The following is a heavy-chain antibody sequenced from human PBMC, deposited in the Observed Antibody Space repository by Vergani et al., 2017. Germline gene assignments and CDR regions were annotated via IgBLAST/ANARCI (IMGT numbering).Heavy chain of an antibody. Sequence: EVQLVESGGGLVQPGGSLRLSCAASGFTFSDHYMAWVRQAPGKGLEWVGRTRNKANSYTTEYAASVKGRFTISRDDSKNSLYLQMNSLKTEDTAVYYCARIAAAPYYYYMDVWGKGTTVTVSS. CDR3: ARIAAAPYYYYMDV. D-gene: IGHD6-13*01. CDR1: GFTFSDHY. V-gene: IGHV3-72*01. J-gene: IGHJ6*03. CDR2: TRNKANSYTT.